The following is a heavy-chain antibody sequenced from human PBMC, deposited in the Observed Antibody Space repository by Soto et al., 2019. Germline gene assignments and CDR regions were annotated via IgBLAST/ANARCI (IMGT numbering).Heavy chain of an antibody. D-gene: IGHD6-6*01. V-gene: IGHV3-53*01. J-gene: IGHJ3*01. CDR3: ARDRGDSSRADSFDV. CDR1: GFNVSNNY. Sequence: EAQLVESGGGLIQPGGSLRLSCAVSGFNVSNNYMSWVRQAPGKGLEWVSVIYRGVATYYADSVRGRFTISRDTSKNTVYLQMNSLRAEDTAVYYCARDRGDSSRADSFDVWGQGTMVTVSS. CDR2: IYRGVAT.